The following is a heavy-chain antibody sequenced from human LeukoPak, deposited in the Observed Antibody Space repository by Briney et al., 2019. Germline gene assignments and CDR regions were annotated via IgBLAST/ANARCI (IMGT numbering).Heavy chain of an antibody. CDR3: ARAYDFWSAYCDY. CDR2: IRSSSSYI. D-gene: IGHD3-3*01. Sequence: GGSLRLSCAASGFTFSSYSMNWVRQAPGKGLEWVSSIRSSSSYIYYADSVKGRFTISRDNAKNSLYLQMNSLRAEDTAVYYCARAYDFWSAYCDYWGQGTLVTVSS. V-gene: IGHV3-21*01. CDR1: GFTFSSYS. J-gene: IGHJ4*02.